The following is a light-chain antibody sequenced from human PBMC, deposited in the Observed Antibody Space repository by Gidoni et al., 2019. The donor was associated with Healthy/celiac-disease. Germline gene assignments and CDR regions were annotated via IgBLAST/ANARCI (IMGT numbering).Light chain of an antibody. CDR1: QSIRSY. Sequence: DIQMTQSPSSLSASVGERFTITCRASQSIRSYLNWYQQKPGKAPKLLIYASSSLQSGVPSRFSGSGSGTDFTLTISSLQPEDFATYYCQQSYSTPWTFGQGTKVEIK. V-gene: IGKV1-39*01. J-gene: IGKJ1*01. CDR2: ASS. CDR3: QQSYSTPWT.